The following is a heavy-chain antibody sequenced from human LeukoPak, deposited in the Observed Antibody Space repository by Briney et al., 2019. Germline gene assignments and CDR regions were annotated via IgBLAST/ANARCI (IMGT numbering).Heavy chain of an antibody. CDR2: IISSDGVT. CDR3: AKNAGYSYGLYYFDY. D-gene: IGHD5-18*01. CDR1: GGSIASSI. Sequence: PSETLSLTCTVSGGSIASSIHYWGWIRQPPGKGLEWVSSIISSDGVTYYADSLKGRFTISRDNSKNTVYLQMDSLRAEDSAVYYCAKNAGYSYGLYYFDYWGQGTLVTVSS. J-gene: IGHJ4*02. V-gene: IGHV3-23*01.